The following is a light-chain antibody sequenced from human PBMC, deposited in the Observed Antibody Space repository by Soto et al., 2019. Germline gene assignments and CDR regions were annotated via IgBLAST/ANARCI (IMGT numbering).Light chain of an antibody. CDR3: SSDVSGYSLGV. Sequence: QAVLTQPPSVSGAPGQRVTISCTGSSSNIGAGYDVHWYQQLPGTAPKLLIYGNNNRPSGVPDRFSGSKSGTSASLAITGLQAEDEADYFCSSDVSGYSLGVFGGGTKLTVL. J-gene: IGLJ3*02. V-gene: IGLV1-40*01. CDR1: SSNIGAGYD. CDR2: GNN.